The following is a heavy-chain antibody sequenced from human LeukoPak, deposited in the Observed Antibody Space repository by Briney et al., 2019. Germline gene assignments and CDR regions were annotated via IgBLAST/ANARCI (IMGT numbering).Heavy chain of an antibody. D-gene: IGHD4-17*01. V-gene: IGHV1-46*01. CDR1: GYTFTSYY. CDR3: ARDGATVVNGPWGYFDL. CDR2: INPSGGST. J-gene: IGHJ2*01. Sequence: ASVKVSCKASGYTFTSYYMHWVRQAPGQGVERMGIINPSGGSTSYAQKFQGRVTMTRDTSTSTAYMELSSLRSEDTAVYYCARDGATVVNGPWGYFDLWGRGTLVTVSS.